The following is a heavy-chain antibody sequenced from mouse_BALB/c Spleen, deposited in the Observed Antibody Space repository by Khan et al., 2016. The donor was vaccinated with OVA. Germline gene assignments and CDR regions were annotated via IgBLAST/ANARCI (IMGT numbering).Heavy chain of an antibody. CDR1: GSTFTSYW. Sequence: LQQPGSELVRPGASVKLSCKASGSTFTSYWMHWMKQRHGQGLEWIGNIYPGSGSTNYNEMFKSKGTLTVDTSSSTAYMHLSSLTSEDSAVYYCTRGGYYGKSLFAYWGQGTLVTVSA. V-gene: IGHV1S22*01. D-gene: IGHD2-1*01. CDR2: IYPGSGST. J-gene: IGHJ3*01. CDR3: TRGGYYGKSLFAY.